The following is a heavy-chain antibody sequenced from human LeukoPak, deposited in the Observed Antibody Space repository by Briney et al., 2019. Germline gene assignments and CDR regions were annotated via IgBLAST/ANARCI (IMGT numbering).Heavy chain of an antibody. V-gene: IGHV3-66*01. J-gene: IGHJ6*04. CDR3: ASDRVRGVNYYYYGMDV. CDR2: IYSGGST. D-gene: IGHD3-10*01. Sequence: GGSLRLSCAASVFTVSSNYMSWVRQAPGKGVEWVSVIYSGGSTYCGDSVKGGFNISRDNSRNTLYLQMNRLRAGVTAVYYCASDRVRGVNYYYYGMDVWGEGTTVTVSS. CDR1: VFTVSSNY.